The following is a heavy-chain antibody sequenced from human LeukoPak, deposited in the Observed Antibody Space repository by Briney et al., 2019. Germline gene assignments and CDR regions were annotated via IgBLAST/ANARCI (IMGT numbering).Heavy chain of an antibody. CDR2: IYYSGST. J-gene: IGHJ4*02. Sequence: SETLSLTCTVSGGSISSGGYYWSWIRQHPGKGLEWIGYIYYSGSTYYNPSLKSRVTISVDTSKNQFSLKLSSVTAADTAVYYCARGYDSSGYYYFDYWGQGTLVTVSS. CDR1: GGSISSGGYY. CDR3: ARGYDSSGYYYFDY. D-gene: IGHD3-22*01. V-gene: IGHV4-31*03.